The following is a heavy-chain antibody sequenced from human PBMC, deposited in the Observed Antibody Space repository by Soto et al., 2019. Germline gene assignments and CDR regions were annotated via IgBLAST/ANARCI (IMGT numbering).Heavy chain of an antibody. CDR3: TRVSYDILTGYSGFDP. CDR1: GFTFGDYA. CDR2: IRSKAYGGTT. Sequence: EVQLVESGGGLVQPGRSLRLSCTASGFTFGDYAMSWFRQAPGKGLEWVGFIRSKAYGGTTEYAASVKGRFTILRDDSKSIAYLQMNSLKTEDTAVYYCTRVSYDILTGYSGFDPWGQGTLVTVSS. D-gene: IGHD3-9*01. V-gene: IGHV3-49*03. J-gene: IGHJ5*02.